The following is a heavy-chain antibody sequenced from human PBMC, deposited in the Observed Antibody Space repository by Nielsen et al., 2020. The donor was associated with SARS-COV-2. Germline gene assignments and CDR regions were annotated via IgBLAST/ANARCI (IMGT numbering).Heavy chain of an antibody. CDR1: GLTFSSYG. CDR2: ISYDGSNK. J-gene: IGHJ4*02. D-gene: IGHD3-10*01. CDR3: ARAKGGSGNNSDY. Sequence: GESMTISCAASGLTFSSYGMHWVRQAPGTGLEWVAVISYDGSNKYYADSVKGRFTISRDNSKNTLYLQMNSLRAEDTAVYYCARAKGGSGNNSDYWGQGTLVTVSS. V-gene: IGHV3-30*19.